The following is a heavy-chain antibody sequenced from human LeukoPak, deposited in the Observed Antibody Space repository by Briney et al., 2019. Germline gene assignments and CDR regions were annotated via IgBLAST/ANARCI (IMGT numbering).Heavy chain of an antibody. Sequence: GGSLRLSCAASGFTFSSYAMSWVRQAPGKGLEWVSAISGSGGSTYYADSVEGRFTISRDNSKNTLYLQMNSLRAEDTAVYYCAKGGYYDSSGYGRVWGQGTLVTVSS. CDR2: ISGSGGST. D-gene: IGHD3-22*01. CDR1: GFTFSSYA. CDR3: AKGGYYDSSGYGRV. V-gene: IGHV3-23*01. J-gene: IGHJ4*02.